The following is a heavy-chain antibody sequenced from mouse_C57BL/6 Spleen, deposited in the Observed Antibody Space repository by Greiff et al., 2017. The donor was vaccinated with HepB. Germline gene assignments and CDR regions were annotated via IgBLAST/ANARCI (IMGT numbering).Heavy chain of an antibody. CDR3: AREHDAMDY. V-gene: IGHV3-6*01. Sequence: EVKLQESGPGLVKPSQSLSLTCSVTGYSITSGYYWNWIRQFPGNKLEWMGYISYDGSNNYNPSLKNRISITRDTSKNQFFLKLNSVTTEDTATYYCAREHDAMDYWGQGTSVTVSS. CDR1: GYSITSGYY. J-gene: IGHJ4*01. CDR2: ISYDGSN.